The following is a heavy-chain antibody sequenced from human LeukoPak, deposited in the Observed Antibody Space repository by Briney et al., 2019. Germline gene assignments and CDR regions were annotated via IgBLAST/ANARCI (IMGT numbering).Heavy chain of an antibody. V-gene: IGHV4-39*01. CDR3: ANLAGYCTNGVCHYFDY. D-gene: IGHD2-8*01. J-gene: IGHJ4*02. CDR1: GGSISSSSYY. Sequence: SETLSLTCTVSGGSISSSSYYWGWIRQPPGKGLEWIGSIYYSGSTYYNPSLKSRVTISVDTSKNQFSLKLSSVTAAETAVYYCANLAGYCTNGVCHYFDYWGQGTLVTVSS. CDR2: IYYSGST.